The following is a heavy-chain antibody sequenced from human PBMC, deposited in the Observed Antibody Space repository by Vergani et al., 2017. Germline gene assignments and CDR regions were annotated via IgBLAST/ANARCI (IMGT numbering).Heavy chain of an antibody. J-gene: IGHJ4*02. V-gene: IGHV1-69*01. CDR3: TRDHVIGSYFGY. D-gene: IGHD3-16*02. Sequence: QVQLVQSGAEVRTPGSSVKVSCKTSGGTFGSYGIHWVRQAPGQGLEWMAGSIPLFTTPNYAQNFQDSVTINSYESTSTVYMELTSLRSDDTAVYYCTRDHVIGSYFGYWGQGTLVTVSS. CDR1: GGTFGSYG. CDR2: SIPLFTTP.